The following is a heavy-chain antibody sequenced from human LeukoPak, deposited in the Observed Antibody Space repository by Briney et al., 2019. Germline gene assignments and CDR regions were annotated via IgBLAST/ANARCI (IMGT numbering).Heavy chain of an antibody. CDR2: IYYSGST. CDR1: GGSISSGDYY. J-gene: IGHJ4*02. V-gene: IGHV4-30-4*01. CDR3: ARGREYCSSTSCYDTFDY. D-gene: IGHD2-2*01. Sequence: SQTLSLTCTVSGGSISSGDYYWGWIRQPPGKGREWIGYIYYSGSTYYNPSLKSRVTISVDASKNQFSLKLSSVTAADTAVYYCARGREYCSSTSCYDTFDYWGQGTLVTVSS.